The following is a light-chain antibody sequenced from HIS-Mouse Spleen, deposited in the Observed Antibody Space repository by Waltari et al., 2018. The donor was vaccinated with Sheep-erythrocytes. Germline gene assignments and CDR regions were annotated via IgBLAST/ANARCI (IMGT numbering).Light chain of an antibody. CDR3: CSYAGSSTPWV. Sequence: QSALTQPASVSGSPGQSITISCTGTGSDVRSYNLVSLYHQHPGKAPKLMIYEGSNRPSGVSNRFSGSKSGNTASLTISGLQAEDEADYYCCSYAGSSTPWVFGGGTKLTVL. CDR1: GSDVRSYNL. J-gene: IGLJ3*02. V-gene: IGLV2-23*01. CDR2: EGS.